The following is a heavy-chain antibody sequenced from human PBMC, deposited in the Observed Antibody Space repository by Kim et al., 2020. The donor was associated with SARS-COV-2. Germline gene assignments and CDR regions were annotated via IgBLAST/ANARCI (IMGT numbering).Heavy chain of an antibody. CDR3: ARDRTRHDYGDYEGGFFDY. Sequence: GGSLRLSCAASGFTFSSYGMHWVRQAPGKGLEWVSVIWDDGSNTYYADSVKGRFTISRDNSKNTLYLQMNSLRAEDTAVYYCARDRTRHDYGDYEGGFFDYWGQGTLVTVSS. D-gene: IGHD4-17*01. CDR2: IWDDGSNT. J-gene: IGHJ4*02. CDR1: GFTFSSYG. V-gene: IGHV3-33*01.